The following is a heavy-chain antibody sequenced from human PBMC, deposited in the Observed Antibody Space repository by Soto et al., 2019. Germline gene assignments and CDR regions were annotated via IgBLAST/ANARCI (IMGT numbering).Heavy chain of an antibody. CDR3: ARHEGEYANFADYYKEPHCDS. J-gene: IGHJ5*01. CDR2: ISPHNFNT. CDR1: GYTFTHFY. Sequence: QVQLEQSGAEVKKPGDSVKVSCKASGYTFTHFYITWVRQAPGQGLEWMGAISPHNFNTNYAQKFRGRVTLTTEKSTTTAYMDLRRLKSDHPAGYYSARHEGEYANFADYYKEPHCDSWGQGVPVTVAS. V-gene: IGHV1-18*01. D-gene: IGHD3-9*01.